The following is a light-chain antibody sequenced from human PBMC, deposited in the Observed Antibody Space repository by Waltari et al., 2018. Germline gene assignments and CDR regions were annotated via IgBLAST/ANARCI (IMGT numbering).Light chain of an antibody. CDR2: RNG. Sequence: LTQPSSVSGAPGQTVTISCSGSISTIIRGAVDWYRQLPGKAPNLLIYRNGQRPSGVPDRFSGARSGTSASLAISGLLSEDEADYFCATWDDNLSTHVFGSGTKVTVL. CDR1: ISTIIRGA. CDR3: ATWDDNLSTHV. J-gene: IGLJ1*01. V-gene: IGLV1-44*01.